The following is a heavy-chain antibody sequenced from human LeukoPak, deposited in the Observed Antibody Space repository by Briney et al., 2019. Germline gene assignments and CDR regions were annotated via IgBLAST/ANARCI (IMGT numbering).Heavy chain of an antibody. CDR2: ISSSSSYI. J-gene: IGHJ4*02. CDR3: ASTYAIAAAGMREGVDY. V-gene: IGHV3-21*01. D-gene: IGHD6-13*01. Sequence: GGSLRLSCAASGFTFSSYYMNWVRQAPGKGLEWVSFISSSSSYIFYADSVKGRFTISRDNAKNSLYLQLNSLRAEDTAVYYCASTYAIAAAGMREGVDYWGQGTLVTVSS. CDR1: GFTFSSYY.